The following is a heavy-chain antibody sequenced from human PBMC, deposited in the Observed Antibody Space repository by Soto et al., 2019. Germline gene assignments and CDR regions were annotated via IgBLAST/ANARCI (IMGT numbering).Heavy chain of an antibody. CDR1: GYIFTGYH. V-gene: IGHV1-2*02. Sequence: RASVKVSCKASGYIFTGYHIHWVRQAPGRGLEWMGWINPNSGDTEYAQNFQGRVTMTRDTSFNLVYMEMSGLMSDDTAVYYCARDARGTRGFDEMDIXGQGTTVTVS. CDR2: INPNSGDT. J-gene: IGHJ6*02. CDR3: ARDARGTRGFDEMDI. D-gene: IGHD3-9*01.